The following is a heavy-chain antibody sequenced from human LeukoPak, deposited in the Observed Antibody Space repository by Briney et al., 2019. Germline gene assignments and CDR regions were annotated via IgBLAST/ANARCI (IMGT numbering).Heavy chain of an antibody. V-gene: IGHV1-69*04. D-gene: IGHD7-27*01. J-gene: IGHJ4*02. CDR1: GGTFSSYA. Sequence: ASVKVSCKASGGTFSSYAISWVRQAPGQGLEWMGRIIPILGIANYAQKFQGRVTITADKSTSTAYMELSSLRSGDTAVYYCARQLGMTLDYWGQGTLVTVSS. CDR2: IIPILGIA. CDR3: ARQLGMTLDY.